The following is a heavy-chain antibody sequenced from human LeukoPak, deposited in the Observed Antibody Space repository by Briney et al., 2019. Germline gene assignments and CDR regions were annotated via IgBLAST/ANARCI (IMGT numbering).Heavy chain of an antibody. V-gene: IGHV3-74*01. CDR3: ARLGPLGYCSGGSCYSSFEDY. D-gene: IGHD2-15*01. CDR1: GFIFSSYW. Sequence: GGSLRLSCAASGFIFSSYWMHWVRQAPGKGLVWVSRINSDGSSTSYADSVKGRFTISRDNAKNSLYLQMNSLRAEDTALYYCARLGPLGYCSGGSCYSSFEDYWGQGTLVTVSS. J-gene: IGHJ4*02. CDR2: INSDGSST.